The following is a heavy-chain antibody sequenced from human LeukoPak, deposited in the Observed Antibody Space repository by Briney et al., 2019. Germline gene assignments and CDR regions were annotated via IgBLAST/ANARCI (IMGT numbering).Heavy chain of an antibody. J-gene: IGHJ4*02. V-gene: IGHV3-74*01. CDR2: INSDGSST. Sequence: GGSLRLSCAASGFTFSSYWMHWVRQAPGKGLVWVSRINSDGSSTSYADSVKGRFTISRDNAKNTLYLQMNSLRAEDTGVYYCAKDLSSGSRRAYWGQGTLVTVSS. D-gene: IGHD6-19*01. CDR1: GFTFSSYW. CDR3: AKDLSSGSRRAY.